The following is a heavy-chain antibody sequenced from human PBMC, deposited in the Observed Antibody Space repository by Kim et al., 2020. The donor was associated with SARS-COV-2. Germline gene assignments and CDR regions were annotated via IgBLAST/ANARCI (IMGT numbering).Heavy chain of an antibody. V-gene: IGHV4-39*01. J-gene: IGHJ4*02. CDR3: ARRGTDILTGYSHYFDY. D-gene: IGHD3-9*01. CDR1: GGSISSSSYY. Sequence: SETLSLTCTVSGGSISSSSYYWGWIRQPPGKGLEWIGSIYYSGSTYYNPSLKSRVTISVDTSKNQFSLKLSSVTAADTAVYYCARRGTDILTGYSHYFDYWGQGTLVTVSS. CDR2: IYYSGST.